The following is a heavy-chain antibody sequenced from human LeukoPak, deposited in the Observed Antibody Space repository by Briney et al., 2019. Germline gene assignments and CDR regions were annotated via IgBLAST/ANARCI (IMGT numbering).Heavy chain of an antibody. Sequence: PSQTLSLTCTVSGGSLSSGDYYWSWIRQPPGKGLECIGYIYYSGNNYYNPSLKTSVTISVDTSKNQFSLKLSSVTAADTAVYYCARGSGWYQFDYWGQGTLVTVSS. D-gene: IGHD6-19*01. CDR1: GGSLSSGDYY. CDR2: IYYSGNN. V-gene: IGHV4-30-4*08. CDR3: ARGSGWYQFDY. J-gene: IGHJ4*02.